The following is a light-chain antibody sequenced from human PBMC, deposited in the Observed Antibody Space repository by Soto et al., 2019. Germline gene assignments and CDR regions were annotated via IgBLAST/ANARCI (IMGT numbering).Light chain of an antibody. CDR2: DDS. V-gene: IGLV3-21*02. CDR1: NIGSKT. CDR3: QVWDSSSDHLYV. J-gene: IGLJ1*01. Sequence: SYELTQPPSVSVAPGQTARITCGGTNIGSKTVHWYQQKPGQAPVLVVYDDSDRPSGIPERFSGSNSGNTATLTISRVEAGGEADYFCQVWDSSSDHLYVFGTGTKVTVL.